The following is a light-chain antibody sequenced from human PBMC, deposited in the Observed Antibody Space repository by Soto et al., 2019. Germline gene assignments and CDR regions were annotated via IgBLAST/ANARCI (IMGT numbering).Light chain of an antibody. CDR3: QQYNNWPPLT. CDR2: GAS. Sequence: EIVMTQSPATLSVSPGERATLSCRASQSVSSNLAWYQQKPGQAPRLLIYGASTGATGIPARFSGSGSGTEFTLTISSLQSEDFAVYYCQQYNNWPPLTFGQGTRLEIK. J-gene: IGKJ5*01. CDR1: QSVSSN. V-gene: IGKV3-15*01.